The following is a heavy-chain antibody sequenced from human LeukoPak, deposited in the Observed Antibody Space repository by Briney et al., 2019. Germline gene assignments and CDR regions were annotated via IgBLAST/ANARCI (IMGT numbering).Heavy chain of an antibody. V-gene: IGHV4-59*08. CDR2: IYYSGST. Sequence: PSETLSLTCTVSGGSISSYYWSWIRQPPGKGLEWIGYIYYSGSTNYNPSLKSRVTISVDTSKNQFSLKLSSVTAADTAVYYCARHYGDYLDYYYYGMDVWGQGTTVTVSS. J-gene: IGHJ6*02. CDR3: ARHYGDYLDYYYYGMDV. CDR1: GGSISSYY. D-gene: IGHD4-17*01.